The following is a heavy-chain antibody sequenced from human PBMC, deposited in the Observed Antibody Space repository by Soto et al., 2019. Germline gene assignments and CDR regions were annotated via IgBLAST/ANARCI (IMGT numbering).Heavy chain of an antibody. V-gene: IGHV2-5*02. Sequence: QITLKESGPPLVRPAQTLTLTCAFSGFSLTTTRMGVAWIRQPPGKALEWLALIYWDDDKRYTPSLKNRLTVSKDTSTLRVVLTITNISPDDTGTYFCAHAGDFVLLSFDLWGPGTLVTVSS. CDR2: IYWDDDK. D-gene: IGHD6-6*01. CDR3: AHAGDFVLLSFDL. CDR1: GFSLTTTRMG. J-gene: IGHJ4*02.